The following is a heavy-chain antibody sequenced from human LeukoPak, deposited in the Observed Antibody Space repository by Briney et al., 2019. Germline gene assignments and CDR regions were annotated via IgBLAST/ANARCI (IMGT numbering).Heavy chain of an antibody. D-gene: IGHD3-10*01. CDR2: LRGNDET. V-gene: IGHV3-23*01. J-gene: IGHJ4*02. Sequence: PGGSLRLSCAASGFTFSIYAMSWVRQAPGKGLGWVSSLRGNDETFYADSVKGRFTLSRDDSRNTVYLQLNNLRVEDTAIYYCARASWVSDPDAVRWGQGTQVTVSS. CDR1: GFTFSIYA. CDR3: ARASWVSDPDAVR.